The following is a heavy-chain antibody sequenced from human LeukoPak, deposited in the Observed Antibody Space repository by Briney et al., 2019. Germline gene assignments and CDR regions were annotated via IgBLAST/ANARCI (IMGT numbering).Heavy chain of an antibody. Sequence: SETLSLTCTVSGGSISSGGYYWSWIRQHPGKGLEWIGYIYYSGSTYYNPSLKSRVTISVDTSKNQFSLKLSSVTAADTAVYYCARVGAIMVRGVISYYYGMDVWGQGTTVTVSS. CDR1: GGSISSGGYY. CDR2: IYYSGST. CDR3: ARVGAIMVRGVISYYYGMDV. D-gene: IGHD3-10*01. J-gene: IGHJ6*02. V-gene: IGHV4-31*03.